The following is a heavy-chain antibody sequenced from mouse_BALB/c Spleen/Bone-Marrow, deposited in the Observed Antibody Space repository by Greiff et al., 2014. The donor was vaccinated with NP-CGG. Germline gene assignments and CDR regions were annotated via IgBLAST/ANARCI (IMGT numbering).Heavy chain of an antibody. CDR3: TRRSLLPDYYSMDY. J-gene: IGHJ4*01. D-gene: IGHD2-10*01. CDR2: INPSNGGT. V-gene: IGHV1S81*02. CDR1: GYTFTSYY. Sequence: QVQLQQSGAELVKPGASVKLSCKASGYTFTSYYLYWVKQRPGQGLEWIGEINPSNGGTNFNERFKSKASLTVDKSSSTAYMQLNSLTSEDSAVYYCTRRSLLPDYYSMDYWGQGTSVTVSS.